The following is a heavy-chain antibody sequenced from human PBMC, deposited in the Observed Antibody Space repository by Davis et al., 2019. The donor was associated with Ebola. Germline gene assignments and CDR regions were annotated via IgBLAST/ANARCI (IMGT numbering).Heavy chain of an antibody. CDR3: ARAYSSGWYPFLDY. Sequence: SETLSLTCTVSGGSISSYYWSWIRQPPGKGLEWIGYIYYSGSTNYNPSLKSRVTISVDTSKNQFSLKLSSVTAADTAVYYCARAYSSGWYPFLDYWGQGTLVTVSS. CDR1: GGSISSYY. J-gene: IGHJ4*02. V-gene: IGHV4-59*01. D-gene: IGHD6-19*01. CDR2: IYYSGST.